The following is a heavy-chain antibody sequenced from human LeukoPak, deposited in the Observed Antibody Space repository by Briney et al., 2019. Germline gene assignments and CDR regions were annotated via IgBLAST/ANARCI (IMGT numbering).Heavy chain of an antibody. Sequence: GGSLRLSCAASGFTFSTSGMHWVRQAPGKGLEWVAFIRFDESNKYYADSVKGRFTISRDNSKNALYLQMNSLRAEDTAVYYCAIHRGYTSSFDYWGQGTLVTVSS. CDR3: AIHRGYTSSFDY. D-gene: IGHD6-19*01. J-gene: IGHJ4*02. V-gene: IGHV3-30*02. CDR2: IRFDESNK. CDR1: GFTFSTSG.